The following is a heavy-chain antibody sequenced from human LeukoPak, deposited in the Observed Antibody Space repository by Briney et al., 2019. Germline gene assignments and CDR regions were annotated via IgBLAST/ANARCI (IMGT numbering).Heavy chain of an antibody. J-gene: IGHJ6*02. CDR1: GFIFSTYS. CDR2: ISSGNGYI. CDR3: ARNTNYGMDV. D-gene: IGHD3-3*01. Sequence: PGGSLRLSCAGSGFIFSTYSMIWVRQAPGKGLEWVSSISSGNGYIYYADSVKGRFTISRDNAKNSLFLQMNSLRAEDTAVYYCARNTNYGMDVWGQGTTVTVSS. V-gene: IGHV3-21*01.